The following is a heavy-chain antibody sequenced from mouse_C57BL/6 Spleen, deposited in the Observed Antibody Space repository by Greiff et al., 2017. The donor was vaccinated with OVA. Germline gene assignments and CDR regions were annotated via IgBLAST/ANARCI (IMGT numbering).Heavy chain of an antibody. CDR2: INPGSGGT. CDR3: AKLTAQATEAY. D-gene: IGHD3-2*02. J-gene: IGHJ3*01. V-gene: IGHV1-54*01. Sequence: VQLQQSGAELVRPGTSVKVSCKASGYAFTNYLIEWVKQRPGQGLEWIGVINPGSGGTNYNEKFKGKATLTADKSSSTTYMQLSSLTSEDSAVYFCAKLTAQATEAYWGQGTLVTVSA. CDR1: GYAFTNYL.